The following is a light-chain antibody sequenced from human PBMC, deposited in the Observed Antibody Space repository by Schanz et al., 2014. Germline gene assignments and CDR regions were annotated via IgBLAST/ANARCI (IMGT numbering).Light chain of an antibody. CDR1: TSDVGGYNY. J-gene: IGLJ2*01. V-gene: IGLV2-14*01. Sequence: QSALTQPASVSGSPGQSITISCTGTTSDVGGYNYVSWYQQHPGKAPKLMIYDVSSRPSGVSNRFSGSKSGNTASLTISGLQAEDEADYYCSSYTSNTTPVVFGGGTKLTVL. CDR2: DVS. CDR3: SSYTSNTTPVV.